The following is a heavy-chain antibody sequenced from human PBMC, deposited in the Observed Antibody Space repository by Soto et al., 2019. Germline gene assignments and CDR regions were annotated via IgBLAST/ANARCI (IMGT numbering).Heavy chain of an antibody. CDR2: IYYSGST. D-gene: IGHD3-22*01. CDR3: ARGGDYYDSSARALAFDI. J-gene: IGHJ3*02. V-gene: IGHV4-31*03. CDR1: GGSISSGGYY. Sequence: SETLSLTCTVSGGSISSGGYYWSWIRQHPGKGLEWIGYIYYSGSTYCNPSLKSRVTISVDTSKNQFSLKLSSVTAADTAVYYCARGGDYYDSSARALAFDIWGQGTMVTVSS.